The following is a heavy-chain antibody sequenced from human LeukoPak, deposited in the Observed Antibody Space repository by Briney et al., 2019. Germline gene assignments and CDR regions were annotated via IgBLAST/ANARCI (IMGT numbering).Heavy chain of an antibody. Sequence: TLSLACTVSGRSISSGGYYWGWLRQRPGKGLELFVYVDDGGTTYYNQSLKSRVTISVDTSKNQFSLKLISVTAADTDVYYCARGAKYGSGSGSRGGNYYYMDVWGKGTTVTVSS. V-gene: IGHV4-31*03. J-gene: IGHJ6*03. CDR3: ARGAKYGSGSGSRGGNYYYMDV. D-gene: IGHD3-10*01. CDR2: VDDGGTT. CDR1: GRSISSGGYY.